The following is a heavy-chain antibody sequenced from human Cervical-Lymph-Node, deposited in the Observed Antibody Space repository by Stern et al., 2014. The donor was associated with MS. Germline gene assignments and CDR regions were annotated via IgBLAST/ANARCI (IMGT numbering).Heavy chain of an antibody. CDR3: ARRGVLGDMDL. V-gene: IGHV1-2*02. J-gene: IGHJ5*02. Sequence: VQLVESGAEARKPGASVKISCKASGYGFTDFYLFWVRQAPGKGLEGMGWINADNGGIKYVEKFQGRVSVTRDTSVSTTYLELRRLTSDDTAVYYCARRGVLGDMDLWGQGTPVTVSS. CDR2: INADNGGI. D-gene: IGHD3-10*01. CDR1: GYGFTDFY.